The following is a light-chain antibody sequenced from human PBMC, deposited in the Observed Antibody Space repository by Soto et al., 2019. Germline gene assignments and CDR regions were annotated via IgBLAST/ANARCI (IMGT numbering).Light chain of an antibody. V-gene: IGLV1-40*01. CDR2: AFA. CDR1: SSNIGAGFD. Sequence: QLVLTQPPSVSGAPGQRVTISCTGSSSNIGAGFDVHWYQRLPGSAPKLLIYAFANRPSGVPERFSGSKSGTSASLAITGLQAEDEGDYYCQSYDASLSGPYVFGTGTKLTVL. CDR3: QSYDASLSGPYV. J-gene: IGLJ1*01.